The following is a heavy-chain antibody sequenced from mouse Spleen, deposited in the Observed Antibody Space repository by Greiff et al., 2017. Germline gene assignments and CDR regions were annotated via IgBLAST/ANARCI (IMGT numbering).Heavy chain of an antibody. J-gene: IGHJ2*01. CDR2: IYPGDGDT. CDR1: GYAFSSSW. Sequence: QVQLQQSGPELVKPGASVKISCKASGYAFSSSWMNWVKQRPGKGLEWIGRIYPGDGDTNYNGKFKGKATLTADKSSSTAYMQLSSLTSEDSAVYFCARERVRYFDYWGQGTTLTVSS. D-gene: IGHD2-14*01. CDR3: ARERVRYFDY. V-gene: IGHV1-82*01.